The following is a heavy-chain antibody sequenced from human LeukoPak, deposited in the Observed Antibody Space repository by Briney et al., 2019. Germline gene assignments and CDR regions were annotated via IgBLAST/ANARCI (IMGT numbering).Heavy chain of an antibody. Sequence: GGSLRLSCAASGFTFSGYAMSWVRQAPGKGLEWVSAISGSGDYTYYADSVKGRFTISRDNSKNTLNLQMNSLRAEDTAIYYCAKLGQQLVSDYGMDAWGQGTRVTVSS. CDR2: ISGSGDYT. J-gene: IGHJ6*02. V-gene: IGHV3-23*01. CDR3: AKLGQQLVSDYGMDA. D-gene: IGHD6-13*01. CDR1: GFTFSGYA.